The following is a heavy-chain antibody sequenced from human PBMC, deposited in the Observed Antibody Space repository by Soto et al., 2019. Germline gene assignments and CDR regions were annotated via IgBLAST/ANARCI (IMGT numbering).Heavy chain of an antibody. CDR1: GGSISSYY. J-gene: IGHJ4*02. Sequence: TETLSLTCTVSGGSISSYYWSWIRQPPGKGLEWIGYIYYSGSTNYNPSLKSRVTISVDTSKNQFSLKLSSVTAADTAVYYCVRLWNPNYHAGLTAYTDAFDYWGQGTLVTVS. D-gene: IGHD3-9*01. V-gene: IGHV4-59*12. CDR2: IYYSGST. CDR3: VRLWNPNYHAGLTAYTDAFDY.